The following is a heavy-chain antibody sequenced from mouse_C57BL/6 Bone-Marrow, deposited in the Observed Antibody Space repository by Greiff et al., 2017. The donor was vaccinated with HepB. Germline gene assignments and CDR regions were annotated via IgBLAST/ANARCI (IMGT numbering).Heavy chain of an antibody. V-gene: IGHV1-81*01. CDR1: GYTFTSYG. Sequence: VQLQQSGAELARPGASVKLSCKASGYTFTSYGISWVKQRTGQGLEWIGEIYPRSGNTYYNEKFKGKATLTADKSSSTAYMELRSLTSEDSAVYFCAREDDGYYSWYFDVWGTGTTVTVSS. CDR2: IYPRSGNT. D-gene: IGHD2-3*01. CDR3: AREDDGYYSWYFDV. J-gene: IGHJ1*03.